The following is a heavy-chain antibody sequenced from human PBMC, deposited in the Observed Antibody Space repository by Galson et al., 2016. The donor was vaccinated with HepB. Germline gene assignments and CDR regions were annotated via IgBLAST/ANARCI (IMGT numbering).Heavy chain of an antibody. CDR1: GFTFGDYP. CDR2: IRSKTYYGTA. D-gene: IGHD6-13*01. Sequence: SLRLSCAASGFTFGDYPMTWFRQAPGKGLEWVGFIRSKTYYGTAEYAASVEGRFAISRDNSKRIVYLQMDSPKPEDSAVYYCARGYTNTWYVAGFDYWGQGTLVTVSS. J-gene: IGHJ4*02. CDR3: ARGYTNTWYVAGFDY. V-gene: IGHV3-49*03.